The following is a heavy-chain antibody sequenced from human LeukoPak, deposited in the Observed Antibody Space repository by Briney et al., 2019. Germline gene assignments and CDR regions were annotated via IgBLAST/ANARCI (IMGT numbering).Heavy chain of an antibody. CDR2: IYSTGIT. D-gene: IGHD6-19*01. V-gene: IGHV4-59*08. Sequence: SETLSLTCTVSGGSISSYYWSWIRQPPGKGLEWIGYIYSTGITNYNPSLKSRVTISVDTSKNQFSLRLSSVTAADTAVYYCARHRVELAGSYFDSWGQGTLVPVSS. CDR1: GGSISSYY. CDR3: ARHRVELAGSYFDS. J-gene: IGHJ4*02.